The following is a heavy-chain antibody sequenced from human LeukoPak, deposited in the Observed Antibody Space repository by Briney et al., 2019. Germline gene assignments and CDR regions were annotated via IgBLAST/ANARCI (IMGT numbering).Heavy chain of an antibody. V-gene: IGHV4-34*01. CDR2: INHSGST. CDR3: ARVCVAPAATYYYYYGMDV. Sequence: SETLSLTCAVYGGSFSGYYWSWIRQPPGKGLEWIGEINHSGSTNYNPSLKSRVTISVDTSKNQFSLKLSSVTAADTAVYYCARVCVAPAATYYYYYGMDVWGQGTTVTVSS. CDR1: GGSFSGYY. D-gene: IGHD2-2*01. J-gene: IGHJ6*02.